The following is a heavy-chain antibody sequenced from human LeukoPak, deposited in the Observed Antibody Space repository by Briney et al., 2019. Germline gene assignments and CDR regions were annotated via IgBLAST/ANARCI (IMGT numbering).Heavy chain of an antibody. CDR1: GFPFSIYG. V-gene: IGHV3-23*01. Sequence: GGSPRLSCAGSGFPFSIYGMNWVRQAPGKGLEWVSGISPGGGPTYYADSVKGRFTISRDDSKNTLYLQMNNLRAEDTAVYYCAKDGAWLRFDDWGQGILVTVSS. D-gene: IGHD5-12*01. J-gene: IGHJ4*02. CDR3: AKDGAWLRFDD. CDR2: ISPGGGPT.